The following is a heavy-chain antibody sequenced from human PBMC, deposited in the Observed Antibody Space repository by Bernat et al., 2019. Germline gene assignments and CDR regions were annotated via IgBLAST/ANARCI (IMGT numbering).Heavy chain of an antibody. D-gene: IGHD2-15*01. CDR1: GFTFSSYA. Sequence: EVQLLESGGGLVQPGGSLRLSCAASGFTFSSYAMSWVRQAPGKGLEWVSAISGSGGSTYYADSVKGRFTISRDNYKNTLYLQMNSLRAEDTAVYYCATFNVAATFLGAFDIWGQGTMVTVSS. V-gene: IGHV3-23*01. J-gene: IGHJ3*02. CDR2: ISGSGGST. CDR3: ATFNVAATFLGAFDI.